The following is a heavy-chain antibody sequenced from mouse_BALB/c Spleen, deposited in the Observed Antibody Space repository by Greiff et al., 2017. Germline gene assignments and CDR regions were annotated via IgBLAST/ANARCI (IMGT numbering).Heavy chain of an antibody. Sequence: EVKLMESGGGLVKPGGSLKLSCAASGFTFSDYYMYWVRQTPEKRLEWVATISDGGSYTYYPDSVKGRFTISRDNAKNNLYLQMSSLKSEDTAMYYCAREEDYGAMDYWGQGTSVTVSS. CDR1: GFTFSDYY. D-gene: IGHD1-1*02. V-gene: IGHV5-4*02. CDR3: AREEDYGAMDY. CDR2: ISDGGSYT. J-gene: IGHJ4*01.